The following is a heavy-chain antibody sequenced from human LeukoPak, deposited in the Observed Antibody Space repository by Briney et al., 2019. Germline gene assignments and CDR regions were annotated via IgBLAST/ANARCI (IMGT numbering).Heavy chain of an antibody. CDR2: IYSGGST. CDR1: GFTVSSNY. D-gene: IGHD5-12*01. Sequence: GGSLRLSCAASGFTVSSNYMSWVRQAPGKGLEWVSVIYSGGSTYYADSVKGRFTISRDSSKNTLYLQMNSLRAEDTAVYYCARDRLRRMDVWGQGTTVTVSS. CDR3: ARDRLRRMDV. J-gene: IGHJ6*02. V-gene: IGHV3-53*01.